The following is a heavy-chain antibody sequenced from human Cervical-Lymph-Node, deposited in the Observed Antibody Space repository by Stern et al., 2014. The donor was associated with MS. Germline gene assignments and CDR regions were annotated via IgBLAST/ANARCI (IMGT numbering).Heavy chain of an antibody. CDR1: GYSFPHYY. J-gene: IGHJ1*01. V-gene: IGHV5-51*01. CDR2: INPGDSET. Sequence: EVQLVQSGAEVKKPGESLRISCKGFGYSFPHYYIAWVRQMPGKGLELMGIINPGDSETRYSPSFRGQVTMTADKSISTAYLQWRSLRASDTAVYYCSRRFLEDSESDHWGQGTLVTVSS. D-gene: IGHD3-3*01. CDR3: SRRFLEDSESDH.